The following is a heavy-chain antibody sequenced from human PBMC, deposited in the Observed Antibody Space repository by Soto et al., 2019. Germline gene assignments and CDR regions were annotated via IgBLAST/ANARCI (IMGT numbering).Heavy chain of an antibody. CDR1: GGSFSGYY. CDR2: INHSVST. Sequence: SETLSLTCAVYGGSFSGYYWSWIRQPPGKGLEWIGEINHSVSTNYNPSLKSRVTISVDTSKNQFSLKLSSVTAADTAVYYCARGGRAREWSGYPNWFDPWGQGTLVTVSS. D-gene: IGHD3-3*01. J-gene: IGHJ5*02. CDR3: ARGGRAREWSGYPNWFDP. V-gene: IGHV4-34*01.